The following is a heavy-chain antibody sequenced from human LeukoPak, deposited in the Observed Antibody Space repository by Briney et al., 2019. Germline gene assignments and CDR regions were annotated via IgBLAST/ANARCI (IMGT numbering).Heavy chain of an antibody. CDR2: VHPNTGNT. V-gene: IGHV1-8*01. CDR3: ARGPRNDP. D-gene: IGHD1-14*01. J-gene: IGHJ5*02. Sequence: ASVKVSCKTSGYPFTTYENNWVRQAAGQGLEWMGWVHPNTGNTAYAQRFQGRVTMTRDTSISTAYMELSSLTANDTAVYFCARGPRNDPWGQGTLVTVSS. CDR1: GYPFTTYE.